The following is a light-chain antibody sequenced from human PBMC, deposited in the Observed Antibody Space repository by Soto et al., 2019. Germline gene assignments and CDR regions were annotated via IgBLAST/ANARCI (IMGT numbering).Light chain of an antibody. CDR3: QHDT. CDR2: AAS. V-gene: IGKV1-5*01. J-gene: IGKJ5*01. CDR1: QTISSW. Sequence: DIQMTQSPSNLSGSVGDRVTITCRASQTISSWLAWYQQKPGKAPKSLIYAASSLHSGVPSKFSGSGSGTDFTLTISSLQPENFATYYCQHDTFGQGTRLEIK.